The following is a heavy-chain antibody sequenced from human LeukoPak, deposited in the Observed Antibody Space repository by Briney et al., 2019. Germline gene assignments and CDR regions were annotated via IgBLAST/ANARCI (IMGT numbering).Heavy chain of an antibody. Sequence: ASVKVSCKASGYTFTSYGISWVRQAPGQGLEWMGWISAYNGNTNYAQKLQGRVTMTTDTSTNTAYMELRSLTSDDTAVYYCARDPPGLTLGSPGDYWGQGTLVTVSS. J-gene: IGHJ4*02. D-gene: IGHD3-16*01. V-gene: IGHV1-18*01. CDR1: GYTFTSYG. CDR2: ISAYNGNT. CDR3: ARDPPGLTLGSPGDY.